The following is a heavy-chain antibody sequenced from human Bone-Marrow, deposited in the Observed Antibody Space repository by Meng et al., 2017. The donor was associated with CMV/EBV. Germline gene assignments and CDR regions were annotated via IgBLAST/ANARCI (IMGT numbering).Heavy chain of an antibody. CDR1: GGSVSSGSYY. D-gene: IGHD5-12*01. V-gene: IGHV4-61*01. J-gene: IGHJ4*02. Sequence: GSLRLSCTVSGGSVSSGSYYWSWIRQPPGKGLEWCGYIYYSGSTNYNPSLKSRVTISVDTSKNQFSLKLSSVTAADTAVYYCAREHSGYDQRIDYWGQGTLVTVSS. CDR3: AREHSGYDQRIDY. CDR2: IYYSGST.